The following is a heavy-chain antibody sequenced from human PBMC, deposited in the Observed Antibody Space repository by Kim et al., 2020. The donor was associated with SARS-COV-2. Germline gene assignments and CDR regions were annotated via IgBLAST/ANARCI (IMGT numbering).Heavy chain of an antibody. J-gene: IGHJ4*02. CDR3: TTDASWYCSSTSCYTVDY. Sequence: KGRFTISRDDSKNTLYLQMNSLKTEDTAVYYCTTDASWYCSSTSCYTVDYWGQGTLVTVSS. D-gene: IGHD2-2*02. V-gene: IGHV3-15*01.